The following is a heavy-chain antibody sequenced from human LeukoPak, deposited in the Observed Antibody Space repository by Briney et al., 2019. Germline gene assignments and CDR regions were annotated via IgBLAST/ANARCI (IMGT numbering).Heavy chain of an antibody. CDR1: GFTFSSYW. J-gene: IGHJ4*02. V-gene: IGHV3-74*01. Sequence: GGSLRLSWAASGFTFSSYWMHWVRQAPGKGLVWVSRINSDGSSTSYADSVKGRFTISRDNAKNTMYLQMNSLRAEDTAVYYCARHKVSEQPPTGWGQGTLVTVSS. CDR2: INSDGSST. CDR3: ARHKVSEQPPTG.